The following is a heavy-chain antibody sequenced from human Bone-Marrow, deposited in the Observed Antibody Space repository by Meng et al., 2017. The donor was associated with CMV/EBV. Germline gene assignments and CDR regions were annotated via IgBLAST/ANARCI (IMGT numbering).Heavy chain of an antibody. V-gene: IGHV3-48*04. Sequence: GGSLRLSCAASGFTFSSYSMNWVRQAPGKGLEWVSYISSSSSTIYYADSVKGRFTISRDNAKNSLYLQMNSLRAEDTAVYYCARALDILTGYFTYYYYYGMDVWGQGNTVPVSS. J-gene: IGHJ6*02. D-gene: IGHD3-9*01. CDR1: GFTFSSYS. CDR2: ISSSSSTI. CDR3: ARALDILTGYFTYYYYYGMDV.